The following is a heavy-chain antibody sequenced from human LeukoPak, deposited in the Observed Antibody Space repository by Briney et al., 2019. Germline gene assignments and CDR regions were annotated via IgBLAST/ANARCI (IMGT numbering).Heavy chain of an antibody. CDR2: ITSSGDAT. CDR3: AKDRPNYHESNGHYYRPNGDY. CDR1: GFTFNIYS. D-gene: IGHD3-22*01. J-gene: IGHJ4*02. V-gene: IGHV3-23*01. Sequence: GGSLRLSCAASGFTFNIYSMSWVRQAPGKGLEWDSSITSSGDATFYADSVKDRFTISRDNSKNMLYLQMSRLRAEDTAVYYCAKDRPNYHESNGHYYRPNGDYWGQGTLVTVSS.